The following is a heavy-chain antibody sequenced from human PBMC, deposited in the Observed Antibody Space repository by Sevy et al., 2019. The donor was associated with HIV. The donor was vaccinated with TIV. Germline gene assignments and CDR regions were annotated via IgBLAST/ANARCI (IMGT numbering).Heavy chain of an antibody. CDR1: GFDFSTYD. Sequence: GGSLRLSCAASGFDFSTYDMHWVRQAPGKGLEWVAFISFDGSDKWYVDSVKGRLTISRDNSKNTLYVQMNTLRDEDTAVYYCAKRERSYYDSSGDYDAFDVWGQGTSVTVSS. CDR2: ISFDGSDK. CDR3: AKRERSYYDSSGDYDAFDV. D-gene: IGHD3-22*01. J-gene: IGHJ3*01. V-gene: IGHV3-33*03.